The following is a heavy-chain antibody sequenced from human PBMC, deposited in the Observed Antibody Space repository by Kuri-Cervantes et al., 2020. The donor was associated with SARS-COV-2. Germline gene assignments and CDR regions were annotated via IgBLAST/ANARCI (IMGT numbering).Heavy chain of an antibody. CDR1: GFTFSSYA. D-gene: IGHD6-13*01. CDR3: VRGIGIAAAGH. J-gene: IGHJ4*02. Sequence: GGSLRLSCAASGFTFSSYAMSWVRQAPGKGLEWVSAISGSGGSTYYADSVKGRFTISRDNAKNTLYLQMNSLRAEDTAVYYCVRGIGIAAAGHWGQGTLVTVSS. V-gene: IGHV3-23*01. CDR2: ISGSGGST.